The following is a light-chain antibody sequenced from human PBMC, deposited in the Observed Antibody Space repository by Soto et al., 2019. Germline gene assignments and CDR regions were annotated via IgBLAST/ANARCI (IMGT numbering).Light chain of an antibody. Sequence: EIVLTQSPDTLSLSPGERATLSCRASQSVSSALLAWYQQKPGQAPRLLIYRASTRATGIPDRFTGSGSGTDFTLTISRLEPEDFAVYYCQQRSNWTFGGGTKVEIK. CDR1: QSVSSAL. V-gene: IGKV3D-20*02. CDR2: RAS. CDR3: QQRSNWT. J-gene: IGKJ4*01.